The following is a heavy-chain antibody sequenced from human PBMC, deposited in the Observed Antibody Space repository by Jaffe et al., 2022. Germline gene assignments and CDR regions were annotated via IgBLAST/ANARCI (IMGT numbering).Heavy chain of an antibody. CDR3: ARDGYIWNYAGAFDI. Sequence: QVQVVQSGAEVKKPGASVKVSCKASGYTFTGYGISWVRQAPGQGLEWMGWISGYNGNTNYAQKLQGRVTMTTDTSTSTAYMELRSLRSDDTAVYYCARDGYIWNYAGAFDIWGQGTMVTVSS. D-gene: IGHD1-7*01. V-gene: IGHV1-18*01. CDR2: ISGYNGNT. CDR1: GYTFTGYG. J-gene: IGHJ3*02.